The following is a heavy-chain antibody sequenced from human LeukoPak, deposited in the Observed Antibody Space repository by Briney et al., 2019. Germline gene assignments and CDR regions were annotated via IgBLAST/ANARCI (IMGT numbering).Heavy chain of an antibody. J-gene: IGHJ4*02. CDR3: ARRVPAVIFEYYFDY. D-gene: IGHD2-2*01. V-gene: IGHV4-38-2*02. CDR2: IYHSGST. Sequence: PSETLSLTCTVSGYSISSGYYWGWIRQPPGKGLEWIGSIYHSGSTYYNPSLKSRVTISVDTSKNQFSLKLSSVTAADTAVYYCARRVPAVIFEYYFDYWGQGTLVTVSS. CDR1: GYSISSGYY.